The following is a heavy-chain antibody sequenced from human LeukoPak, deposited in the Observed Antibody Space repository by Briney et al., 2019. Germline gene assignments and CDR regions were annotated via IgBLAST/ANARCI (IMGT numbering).Heavy chain of an antibody. V-gene: IGHV1-8*01. CDR2: MNPNSGNT. D-gene: IGHD2-15*01. Sequence: ASVKVSCKASGYTFTSYDINWARQATGQGLEWMGWMNPNSGNTGYAQKFQGRVTMTRNTSISTAYMERSSLRSEDTAVYYCARDLGYCSGGSCYRPIDYWGQGTLVTVSS. J-gene: IGHJ4*02. CDR3: ARDLGYCSGGSCYRPIDY. CDR1: GYTFTSYD.